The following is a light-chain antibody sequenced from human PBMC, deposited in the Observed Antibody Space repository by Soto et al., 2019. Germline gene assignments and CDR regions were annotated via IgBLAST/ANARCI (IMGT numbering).Light chain of an antibody. CDR2: DAS. J-gene: IGKJ3*01. CDR3: QQRSNWPAVT. V-gene: IGKV3-11*01. CDR1: QSVSSY. Sequence: EIVLTQSPATLSLSPGERATLSCRASQSVSSYLAWYQQKPGQAPRLLIYDASSRATGIPARFSGSGSGTDFTLTISSREPEDFAVYYCQQRSNWPAVTFGPGTKVDIK.